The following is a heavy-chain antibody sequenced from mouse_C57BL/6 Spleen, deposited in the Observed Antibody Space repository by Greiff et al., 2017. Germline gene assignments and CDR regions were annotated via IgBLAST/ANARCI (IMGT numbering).Heavy chain of an antibody. Sequence: QVQLQQPGAELVRPGSSVKLSCKASGYTFTSYWMHWVKQRPIQGLEWIGNIDPSDSETHYNQKFKDKATLTVDKSSSTAYMQLSSLTSEDSAVYYCARGYYYGSSYPYWYFDVWGTGTTVTVSS. CDR2: IDPSDSET. J-gene: IGHJ1*03. CDR3: ARGYYYGSSYPYWYFDV. V-gene: IGHV1-52*01. D-gene: IGHD1-1*01. CDR1: GYTFTSYW.